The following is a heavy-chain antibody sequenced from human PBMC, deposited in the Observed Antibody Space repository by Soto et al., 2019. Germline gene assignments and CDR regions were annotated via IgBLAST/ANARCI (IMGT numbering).Heavy chain of an antibody. CDR1: GASMTNYY. Sequence: SETLSLTCTVSGASMTNYYWSWVRQPPGKGLEWIGYMYYSGRSNYNSSLNSRVSISVDMSKNQVSLRLSSVTAADTAVYYCVRAGHSFAGAIWGRGILVTVSS. D-gene: IGHD3-16*01. J-gene: IGHJ4*02. CDR2: MYYSGRS. CDR3: VRAGHSFAGAI. V-gene: IGHV4-59*01.